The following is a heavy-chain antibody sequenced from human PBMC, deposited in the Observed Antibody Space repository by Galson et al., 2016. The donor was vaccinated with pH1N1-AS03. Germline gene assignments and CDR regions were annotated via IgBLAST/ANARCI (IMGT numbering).Heavy chain of an antibody. CDR1: QYKFSDYW. CDR3: AAAKKGTPPIFFYYTVDV. Sequence: QSGAEVTKPGESLTASCETSQYKFSDYWVHWLRQVPGKGLEWLGRIDPSDSYIDYSPSFRGHVSISVDRSISTAYLQWRSLRASDTAVYYWAAAKKGTPPIFFYYTVDVWGQGTTVIVSS. CDR2: IDPSDSYI. J-gene: IGHJ6*02. V-gene: IGHV5-10-1*01. D-gene: IGHD2-15*01.